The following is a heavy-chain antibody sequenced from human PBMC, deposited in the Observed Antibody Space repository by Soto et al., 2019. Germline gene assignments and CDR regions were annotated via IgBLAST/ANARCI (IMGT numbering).Heavy chain of an antibody. CDR3: ARDLGMVRGVFDY. CDR1: GFTFSSYS. J-gene: IGHJ4*02. V-gene: IGHV3-21*01. D-gene: IGHD3-10*01. Sequence: EVQLVESGGGLVKPGGSLRLSCAASGFTFSSYSMNWVRQAPGKGLEWVSSISSSSSYIYYADSVKGRFTNSRDNAKNSLDLQMTSLRAEDTAVYYCARDLGMVRGVFDYWGQGTLVTVSS. CDR2: ISSSSSYI.